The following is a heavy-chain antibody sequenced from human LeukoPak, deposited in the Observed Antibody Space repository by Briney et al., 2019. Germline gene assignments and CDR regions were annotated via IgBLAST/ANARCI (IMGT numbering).Heavy chain of an antibody. V-gene: IGHV4-4*02. CDR1: GGSISSSNW. J-gene: IGHJ6*03. Sequence: SETLSLTCAVSGGSISSSNWWSWVRQPPGKGLEWIGEIYHSGSTNYNPSLKSRVTISVDTSKNQFSLKLSSVTAADTAVYYCARAKTYYDILTGYYTDLGYMDVWGKGTTVTVSS. CDR2: IYHSGST. D-gene: IGHD3-9*01. CDR3: ARAKTYYDILTGYYTDLGYMDV.